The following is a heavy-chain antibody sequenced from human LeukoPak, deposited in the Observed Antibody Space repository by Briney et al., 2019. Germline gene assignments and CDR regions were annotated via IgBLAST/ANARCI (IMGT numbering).Heavy chain of an antibody. V-gene: IGHV4-4*07. CDR2: VYNTGST. CDR3: ANNLWSGYYSVDY. CDR1: GGDFNDFY. J-gene: IGHJ4*02. D-gene: IGHD3-3*01. Sequence: KTSETLSLTCTVPGGDFNDFYWSWIRQPAGKGLEWIGRVYNTGSTNYNPSLQSRVTISVGKSRNQIFLKLTSVTAADTGVHYSANNLWSGYYSVDYWGQGILVTVSS.